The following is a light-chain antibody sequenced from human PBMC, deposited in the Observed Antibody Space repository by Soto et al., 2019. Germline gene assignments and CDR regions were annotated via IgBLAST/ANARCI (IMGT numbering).Light chain of an antibody. CDR2: HAS. Sequence: DIQMTQYPSTLSASVGDRVTITCRASQSISSWLAWYQLKPGKAPKLLIYHASTLGSGVPSSLAGSGSEKEFTLTISSIKPDDFTTYFCQEYGYDRTFGHGTQVDIK. CDR3: QEYGYDRT. CDR1: QSISSW. J-gene: IGKJ1*01. V-gene: IGKV1-5*01.